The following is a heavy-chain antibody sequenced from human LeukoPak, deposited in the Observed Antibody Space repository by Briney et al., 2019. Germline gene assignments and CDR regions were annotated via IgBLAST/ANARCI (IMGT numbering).Heavy chain of an antibody. J-gene: IGHJ5*02. D-gene: IGHD3-10*01. V-gene: IGHV3-7*01. CDR2: IKEDGSEK. Sequence: GGSPRLSCAASGFTFSSYWMHWVRQAPGKGLEWVADIKEDGSEKYYGDSVKGRFTISRDNAKKSLYVQMNGLRAEDTAVYFCARRVSMIRGVMVSPHKWFDPWGQGSLVIVSS. CDR1: GFTFSSYW. CDR3: ARRVSMIRGVMVSPHKWFDP.